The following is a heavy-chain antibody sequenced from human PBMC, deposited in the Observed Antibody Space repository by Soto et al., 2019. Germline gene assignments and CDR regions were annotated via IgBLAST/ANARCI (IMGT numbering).Heavy chain of an antibody. CDR1: GYNFNSYT. D-gene: IGHD1-26*01. V-gene: IGHV1-18*01. CDR3: ARVVGARGHWFDP. CDR2: ISAYNGNT. J-gene: IGHJ5*02. Sequence: QVQLVQSGAEVKKPGASVKVSCKASGYNFNSYTISWVRQAPGQGLEWMGRISAYNGNTNYAQKLQGRVTMTTDTATSTAYMELRSLRSDDTAVYHWARVVGARGHWFDPWGQGTLVTVSS.